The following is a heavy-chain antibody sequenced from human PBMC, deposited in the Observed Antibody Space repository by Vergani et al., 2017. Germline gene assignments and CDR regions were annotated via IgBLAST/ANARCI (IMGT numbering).Heavy chain of an antibody. CDR1: GGSFSGYY. J-gene: IGHJ6*02. CDR2: INHSGST. V-gene: IGHV4-34*01. CDR3: AALRITMVRGVMTSYYYYGMDV. Sequence: QVQLQQWGAGLLKPSETLSLTCAVYGGSFSGYYWSWIRQPPGKGLEWIGEINHSGSTNYNPSLKSRVTISVDTSKNQFSLKLSSVTAADTAVYYCAALRITMVRGVMTSYYYYGMDVWGQGTTVTVSS. D-gene: IGHD3-10*01.